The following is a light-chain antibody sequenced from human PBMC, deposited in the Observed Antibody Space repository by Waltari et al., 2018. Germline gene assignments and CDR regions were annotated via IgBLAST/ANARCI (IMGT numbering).Light chain of an antibody. CDR2: DVS. V-gene: IGLV2-14*01. Sequence: QSALTQPASVSGSPGQSITISCTGTSSDVGGCNYVSWYQQHPGKAPKLMIYDVSNRPAGVFNPFPCSRAGNTASLTISGLQAEDEADYYCSSYTSSSTLGVFGGGTKLTVL. CDR3: SSYTSSSTLGV. J-gene: IGLJ2*01. CDR1: SSDVGGCNY.